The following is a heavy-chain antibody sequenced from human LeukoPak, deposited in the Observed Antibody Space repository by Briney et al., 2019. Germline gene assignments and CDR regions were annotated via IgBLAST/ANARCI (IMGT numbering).Heavy chain of an antibody. V-gene: IGHV3-23*01. J-gene: IGHJ4*02. CDR1: GFTFSDYA. D-gene: IGHD2-15*01. CDR3: ARAPYPSCNDASCYPLDY. CDR2: ITDNGFNT. Sequence: PGGSLRLSCAASGFTFSDYAMTWVRQGPGERLEWVSSITDNGFNTYYIESVKGRFTMSRDNSKGTLFLQMTSLRADDSALYYCARAPYPSCNDASCYPLDYWGRGTLVTVSS.